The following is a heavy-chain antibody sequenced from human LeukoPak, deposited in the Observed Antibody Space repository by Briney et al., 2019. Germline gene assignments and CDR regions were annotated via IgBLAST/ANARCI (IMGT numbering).Heavy chain of an antibody. CDR3: AKDLSGSDHFDY. CDR1: GFTFSSSG. D-gene: IGHD1-26*01. V-gene: IGHV3-30*02. Sequence: GGSLRLSCAASGFTFSSSGMHWVRQAPGKGLEWVAFIRYDGSTKNYGDSVKGRFTISRDDSKNTLYLQMNSLRAEDTAVYYCAKDLSGSDHFDYWGQGTLVTVSS. CDR2: IRYDGSTK. J-gene: IGHJ4*02.